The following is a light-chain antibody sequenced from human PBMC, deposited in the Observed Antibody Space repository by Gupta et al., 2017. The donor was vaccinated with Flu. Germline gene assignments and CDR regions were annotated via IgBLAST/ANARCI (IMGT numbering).Light chain of an antibody. CDR1: NIGSRS. CDR2: DNS. CDR3: QVWQTSSEYWRV. V-gene: IGLV3-21*02. Sequence: SYVLTQPPSVSVAPGQTAKITCGGSNIGSRSVHWYQQKSGQAPVLVVYDNSDRPSGSPERFSGSNSGNTATLTISRVEAGEEADHYCQVWQTSSEYWRVFGGGTKLTVL. J-gene: IGLJ3*02.